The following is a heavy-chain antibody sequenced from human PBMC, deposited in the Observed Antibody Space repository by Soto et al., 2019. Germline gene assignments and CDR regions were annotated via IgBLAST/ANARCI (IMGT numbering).Heavy chain of an antibody. CDR3: ARGFSILWFGEGDY. V-gene: IGHV3-66*01. D-gene: IGHD3-10*01. J-gene: IGHJ4*02. CDR1: GFTVSSNY. CDR2: IYSGGST. Sequence: EVQLVESGGGLVQPGGSLRLSCAASGFTVSSNYMSWVRQAPGKGLEWVSVIYSGGSTYYADSVNGRVTVSRDNSKNTLYLKMNSLRAEDTAVYYCARGFSILWFGEGDYWGQGTLVTVSS.